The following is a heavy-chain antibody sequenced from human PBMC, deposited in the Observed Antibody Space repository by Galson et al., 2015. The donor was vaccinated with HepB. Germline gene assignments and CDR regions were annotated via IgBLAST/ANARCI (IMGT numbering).Heavy chain of an antibody. CDR2: ISYDGSNK. V-gene: IGHV3-30-3*01. CDR1: GFTFSSYA. J-gene: IGHJ5*02. CDR3: AKDSTVSLRIDWFDP. D-gene: IGHD4-11*01. Sequence: SLRLSCAASGFTFSSYAMHWVRQAPGKGLEWVAVISYDGSNKYYADSVKGRFTISRDNSRNTLYLQMNSLRAEDTAVYYCAKDSTVSLRIDWFDPWGQGTLVTVSS.